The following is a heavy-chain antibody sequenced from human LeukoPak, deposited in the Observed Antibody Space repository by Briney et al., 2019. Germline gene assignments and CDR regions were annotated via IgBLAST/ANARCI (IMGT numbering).Heavy chain of an antibody. CDR1: GGSISSYY. V-gene: IGHV4-59*01. D-gene: IGHD3-10*01. Sequence: PSETLSLTCTVSGGSISSYYWSWIRQPPGKGLEWIGYIYYSGSTNYNPSLKSRVTISVDTSKNQSSLKLSSVTAADTAVYYCARDRGFGEFPFDPWGQGTLVTVSS. CDR2: IYYSGST. CDR3: ARDRGFGEFPFDP. J-gene: IGHJ5*02.